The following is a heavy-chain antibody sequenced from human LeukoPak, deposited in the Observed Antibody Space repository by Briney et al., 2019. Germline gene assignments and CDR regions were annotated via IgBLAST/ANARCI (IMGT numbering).Heavy chain of an antibody. CDR2: INPNSGGT. CDR3: ARAGYCSGGSCYLGDAFDI. D-gene: IGHD2-15*01. Sequence: ASVKVSCKASGYTFTGYYMHWVRQAPGQGLEWMGWINPNSGGTNYAQKFQGRVTMTRDTSISTAYMELSRLRSDDTAVYYCARAGYCSGGSCYLGDAFDIWGQGTMVTASS. V-gene: IGHV1-2*02. CDR1: GYTFTGYY. J-gene: IGHJ3*02.